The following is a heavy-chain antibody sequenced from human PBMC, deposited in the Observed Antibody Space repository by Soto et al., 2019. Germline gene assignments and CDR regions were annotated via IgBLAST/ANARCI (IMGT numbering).Heavy chain of an antibody. Sequence: PSETLSLTCTVSGGSISGSSYYWGWIRQPPGKGLEWIGSIYYSGSTYYNPSLKSRVTISVDTSKNQFSLKLSSVTAADTAVYYCARQEVVRSSGGSCYFDYWDQGTLVTVSS. CDR1: GGSISGSSYY. CDR3: ARQEVVRSSGGSCYFDY. V-gene: IGHV4-39*01. CDR2: IYYSGST. D-gene: IGHD2-15*01. J-gene: IGHJ4*02.